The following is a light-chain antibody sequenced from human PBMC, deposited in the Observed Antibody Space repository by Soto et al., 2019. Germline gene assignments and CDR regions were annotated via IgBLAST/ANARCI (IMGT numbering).Light chain of an antibody. CDR1: QSISSY. J-gene: IGKJ3*01. CDR3: QQGYNTPQS. V-gene: IGKV1-39*01. Sequence: DIQMTQSPSSLSASVGDRVTITCRASQSISSYLNWYQQKQGKAPKLLIYAASSLQSGVPAKSSGSGSGTGCTFTIIRPQPEDCETYDGQQGYNTPQSFSRGTKVDIK. CDR2: AAS.